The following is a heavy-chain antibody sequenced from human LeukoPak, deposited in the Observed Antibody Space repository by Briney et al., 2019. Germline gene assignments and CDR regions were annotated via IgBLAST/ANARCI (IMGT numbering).Heavy chain of an antibody. D-gene: IGHD3-22*01. J-gene: IGHJ4*02. CDR3: ARDKNYYDSSGRRKVTDY. CDR2: IKQDGSEK. Sequence: GGSLRLSCAASGFTFSSYWMSWVRQAPGKGLEWVANIKQDGSEKYYVDSVKGRFTISRDNAKNSLYLQMNSLRAEDTAIYYCARDKNYYDSSGRRKVTDYWGQGTLVTVSS. CDR1: GFTFSSYW. V-gene: IGHV3-7*01.